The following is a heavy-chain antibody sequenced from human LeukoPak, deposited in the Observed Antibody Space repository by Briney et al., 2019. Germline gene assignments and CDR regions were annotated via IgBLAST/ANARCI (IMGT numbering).Heavy chain of an antibody. V-gene: IGHV3-53*04. CDR2: IYSGGST. CDR1: GFTVSSNY. Sequence: GGSLRLSCAASGFTVSSNYMSWVRQAPGKGLEWVSVIYSGGSTYYAGSVKGRFTISRHNSKNTLYLQMNSLRAEDTAVYYCARVQLNYYYGMDVWGQGTTVTVSS. CDR3: ARVQLNYYYGMDV. J-gene: IGHJ6*02. D-gene: IGHD1-1*01.